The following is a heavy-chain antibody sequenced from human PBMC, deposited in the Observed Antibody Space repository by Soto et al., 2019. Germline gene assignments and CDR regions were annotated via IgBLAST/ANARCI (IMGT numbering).Heavy chain of an antibody. D-gene: IGHD3-3*01. V-gene: IGHV1-69*13. J-gene: IGHJ6*02. Sequence: SVKVSCKASGGTFSSYAISWVRQAPGQGLEWMGGIIPIFGTANYAQKFQGRVTITADESTSTAYMELSSLRSEDTAVYYCAGYRLHYDFWSGYCRDYYYYGMDVWGQGTTVTVSS. CDR2: IIPIFGTA. CDR3: AGYRLHYDFWSGYCRDYYYYGMDV. CDR1: GGTFSSYA.